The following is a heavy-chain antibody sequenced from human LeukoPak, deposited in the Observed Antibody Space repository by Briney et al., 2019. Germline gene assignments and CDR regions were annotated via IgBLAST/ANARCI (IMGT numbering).Heavy chain of an antibody. CDR1: GASISSSSYY. CDR3: AGQHVVQRAGFY. Sequence: KPSETLSLTCSVFGASISSSSYYWDWVRQPPGKGLEWIGSLYYSGNTYYNPSLKSRVTISVDTSKNQFSLKLSSVTAADTAVYYCAGQHVVQRAGFYWGQGTLVTVSS. J-gene: IGHJ4*02. CDR2: LYYSGNT. V-gene: IGHV4-39*07. D-gene: IGHD6-13*01.